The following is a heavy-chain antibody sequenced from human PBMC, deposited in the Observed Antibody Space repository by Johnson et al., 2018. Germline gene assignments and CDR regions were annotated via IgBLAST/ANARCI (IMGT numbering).Heavy chain of an antibody. Sequence: EVQLVESGGGVVQPGRSLRLSCVASGFTFSSYRMNWVRQAPGKGLEWVSHIGSFSSTVHYADSVKGRFTISRDNAKNSLYLQMNSLREEDTAVYYCARDGGAYYYNPFGYWGHGTLVTVSS. D-gene: IGHD3-10*01. J-gene: IGHJ4*01. V-gene: IGHV3-48*02. CDR2: IGSFSSTV. CDR1: GFTFSSYR. CDR3: ARDGGAYYYNPFGY.